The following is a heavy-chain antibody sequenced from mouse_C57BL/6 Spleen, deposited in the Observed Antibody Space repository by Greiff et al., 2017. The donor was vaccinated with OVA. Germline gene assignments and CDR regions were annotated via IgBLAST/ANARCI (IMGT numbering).Heavy chain of an antibody. Sequence: ESGPGLVKPSQSLSLTCSVTGYSITSGYYWNWIRQFPGNKLEWMGYISYDGSNNYNPSLKNRISITRDTSKNQFFLKLNSVTTEDTATYYCARAETAQWYFDYWGQGTTLTVSS. V-gene: IGHV3-6*01. CDR1: GYSITSGYY. D-gene: IGHD3-2*02. CDR2: ISYDGSN. J-gene: IGHJ2*01. CDR3: ARAETAQWYFDY.